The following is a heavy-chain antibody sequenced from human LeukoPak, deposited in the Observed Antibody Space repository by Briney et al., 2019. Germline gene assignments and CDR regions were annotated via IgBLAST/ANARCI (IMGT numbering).Heavy chain of an antibody. Sequence: QPGGSVRLSCAVSGITLSNYGMSRVRQAPGKGLEWVASISDSGGRTKYADSVKGRFTISRDSPKNTLHLQMNSLSAEDTAVYFCAKRGVVIRVILVGFHKEAYYFDSWGQGALVTVSS. CDR1: GITLSNYG. D-gene: IGHD3-22*01. J-gene: IGHJ4*02. CDR3: AKRGVVIRVILVGFHKEAYYFDS. V-gene: IGHV3-23*01. CDR2: ISDSGGRT.